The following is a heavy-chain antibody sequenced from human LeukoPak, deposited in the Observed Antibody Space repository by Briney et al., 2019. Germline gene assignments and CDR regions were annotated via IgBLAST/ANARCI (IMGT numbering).Heavy chain of an antibody. Sequence: GGSLRLSCAASGSTFSSYVMHWVRQAPGKGLEWVAVIWYDASNKYYADSVKGRFTISRDNSKNTLYLQMNSLRAEDTAVYYCARGPIGYKNYYFDYWGQGTLVTVSS. CDR1: GSTFSSYV. J-gene: IGHJ4*02. CDR3: ARGPIGYKNYYFDY. CDR2: IWYDASNK. D-gene: IGHD5-18*01. V-gene: IGHV3-33*01.